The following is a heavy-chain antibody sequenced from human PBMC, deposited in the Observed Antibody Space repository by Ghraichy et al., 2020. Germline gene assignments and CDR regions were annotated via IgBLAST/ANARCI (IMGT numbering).Heavy chain of an antibody. D-gene: IGHD3-16*01. J-gene: IGHJ4*02. CDR1: GGSISSGGYS. CDR2: IYHSGST. V-gene: IGHV4-30-2*01. Sequence: SETLSLTCAVSGGSISSGGYSWSWIRQPPGKSLEWIGYIYHSGSTYYNPSLKSRVTISVDRSKNQFSLKLSSVTAADTAVYYCARGGDLRFFDYWGQGTLVTVSS. CDR3: ARGGDLRFFDY.